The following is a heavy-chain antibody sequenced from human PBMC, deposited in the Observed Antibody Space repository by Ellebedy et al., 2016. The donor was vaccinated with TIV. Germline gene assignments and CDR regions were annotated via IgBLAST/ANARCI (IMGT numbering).Heavy chain of an antibody. D-gene: IGHD2-21*02. Sequence: SVKVSXKASGGTFSSYPISWVRQAPGQGLEWMGGIFPIYDTANYAQKFQDRVTITADKSTSTAYMELSSLRSEDTAVYYCARAGCGGDCVSPVDYWGQGTLVTVSS. V-gene: IGHV1-69*06. CDR1: GGTFSSYP. CDR2: IFPIYDTA. CDR3: ARAGCGGDCVSPVDY. J-gene: IGHJ4*02.